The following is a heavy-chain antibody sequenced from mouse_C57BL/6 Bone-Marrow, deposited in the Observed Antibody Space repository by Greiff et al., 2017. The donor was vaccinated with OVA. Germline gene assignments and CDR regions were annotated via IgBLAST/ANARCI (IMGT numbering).Heavy chain of an antibody. V-gene: IGHV5-17*01. Sequence: EVKLMESGGGLVKPGGSLKLSCAASGFTFSDYGMHWVRQAPEKGLEWVAYISSGSSTIYYADTVKGRFTISRDNAKNTLFLQMTSLRSEDTAMYYCAREITTVVAPYFDYWGQGTTLTVSS. CDR1: GFTFSDYG. J-gene: IGHJ2*01. D-gene: IGHD1-1*01. CDR3: AREITTVVAPYFDY. CDR2: ISSGSSTI.